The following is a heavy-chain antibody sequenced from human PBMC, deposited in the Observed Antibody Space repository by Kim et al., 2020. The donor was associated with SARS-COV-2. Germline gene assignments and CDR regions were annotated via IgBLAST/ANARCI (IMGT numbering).Heavy chain of an antibody. D-gene: IGHD3-3*01. Sequence: SETLSLTCAVSGGSISSSNWWSWVRQPPGKGLEWIGEIYHSGSTNYNPSLKSRVTISVDKSKNQFSLKLSSVTAADTAVYYCARGEERDFWSGRAHGGFDPWGQGTLVTVSS. V-gene: IGHV4-4*02. J-gene: IGHJ5*02. CDR1: GGSISSSNW. CDR2: IYHSGST. CDR3: ARGEERDFWSGRAHGGFDP.